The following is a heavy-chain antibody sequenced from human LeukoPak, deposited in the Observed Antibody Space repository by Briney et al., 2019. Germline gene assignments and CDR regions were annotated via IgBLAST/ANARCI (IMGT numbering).Heavy chain of an antibody. D-gene: IGHD6-13*01. CDR2: INHSGST. V-gene: IGHV4-34*01. CDR1: GGSFSGYY. Sequence: PSETLSLTCAVYGGSFSGYYWSWIRQPPGKGLEWIGEINHSGSTNYNPSLKSRVTISVDTSKNQFSLKLSSVTAADTAVYYCASNSGSSWYYFDYWGQGTLVTVSS. CDR3: ASNSGSSWYYFDY. J-gene: IGHJ4*02.